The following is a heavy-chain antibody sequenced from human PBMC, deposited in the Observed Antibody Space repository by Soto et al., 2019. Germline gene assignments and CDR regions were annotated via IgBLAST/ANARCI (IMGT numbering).Heavy chain of an antibody. V-gene: IGHV3-30*18. CDR3: AKESDAYCGGDCYFDY. CDR1: GFTFSSYG. CDR2: ISYDGSNK. D-gene: IGHD2-21*02. Sequence: HPGGSLRLSCAASGFTFSSYGMHWVRQAPGKGLEWVAVISYDGSNKYYADSVKGRFTISRDNSKNTLYLQMNSLRAEDTAVYYCAKESDAYCGGDCYFDYWGQGTLVTVSS. J-gene: IGHJ4*02.